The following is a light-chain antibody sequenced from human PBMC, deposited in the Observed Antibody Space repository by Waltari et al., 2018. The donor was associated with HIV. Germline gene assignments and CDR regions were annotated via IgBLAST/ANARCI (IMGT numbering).Light chain of an antibody. CDR2: TAS. J-gene: IGKJ2*01. V-gene: IGKV1-39*01. CDR1: QNISLY. Sequence: DIQMTQSPSSLSASVGDRVTITCRARQNISLYLNGYQQTSRSAPKLLIYTASTLQGGVPSRFSGGGSGTDFTLTITGLQPEDFATYYCQQTYSTPPYTFGQGTKLDI. CDR3: QQTYSTPPYT.